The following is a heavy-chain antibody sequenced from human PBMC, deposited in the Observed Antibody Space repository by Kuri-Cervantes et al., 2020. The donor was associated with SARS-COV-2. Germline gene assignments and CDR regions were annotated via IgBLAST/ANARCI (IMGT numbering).Heavy chain of an antibody. CDR1: GFTLDDYG. Sequence: GESLKISCAASGFTLDDYGMYWVRQAPGKGLEWVSCITWDGGSTFYADSVKGRFTVSRDNSKNTLYLQMNSLRAEDTAVYYCATALLSYYFDYWGQGTLVTVSS. J-gene: IGHJ4*02. D-gene: IGHD3-10*01. V-gene: IGHV3-43D*03. CDR3: ATALLSYYFDY. CDR2: ITWDGGST.